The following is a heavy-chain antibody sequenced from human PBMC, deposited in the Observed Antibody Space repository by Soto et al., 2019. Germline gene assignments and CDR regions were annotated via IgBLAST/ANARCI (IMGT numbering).Heavy chain of an antibody. Sequence: SQTLSLTCDSSGDSVSSNSAAWNWIRQSPSRGLEWLGRTSYRSKWYNDYAVSVKSRITINPDTSKNQFSLQLNSVTPEDTALHYCASSDRSGFGFAYWGQGTLVTVPQ. CDR3: ASSDRSGFGFAY. J-gene: IGHJ4*02. D-gene: IGHD3-22*01. CDR2: TSYRSKWYN. V-gene: IGHV6-1*01. CDR1: GDSVSSNSAA.